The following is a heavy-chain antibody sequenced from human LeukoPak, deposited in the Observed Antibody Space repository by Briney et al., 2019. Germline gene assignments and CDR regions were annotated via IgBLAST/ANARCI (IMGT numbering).Heavy chain of an antibody. Sequence: ASVKVSXKASGYTFTGYYMHWVRQAPGQGLEWMGRINPNSGGTNYAQKFQGRVTMTRDTSISTAYMELSRLRSDDTAVYYCARDPLYYDSSGYLFDYWGQGTLVTVSS. V-gene: IGHV1-2*06. CDR2: INPNSGGT. J-gene: IGHJ4*02. CDR1: GYTFTGYY. D-gene: IGHD3-22*01. CDR3: ARDPLYYDSSGYLFDY.